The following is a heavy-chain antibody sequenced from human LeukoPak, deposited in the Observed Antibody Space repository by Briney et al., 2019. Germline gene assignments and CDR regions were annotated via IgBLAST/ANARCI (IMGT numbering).Heavy chain of an antibody. V-gene: IGHV1-2*02. CDR3: AREGSGWYGNFDH. CDR1: AYTFTGYY. D-gene: IGHD6-19*01. Sequence: ASVKVSCKASAYTFTGYYMHWVRQAPGQGLEWMGWINPDSGGTNYAQKFQGRVTMTRDTSISTAYMEVSRLRSDDTAVYYCAREGSGWYGNFDHRGQGTLVTVSS. J-gene: IGHJ4*02. CDR2: INPDSGGT.